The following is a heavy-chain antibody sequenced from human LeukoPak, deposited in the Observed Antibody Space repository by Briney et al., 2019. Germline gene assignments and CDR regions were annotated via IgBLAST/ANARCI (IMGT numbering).Heavy chain of an antibody. J-gene: IGHJ4*02. CDR3: ARDFGPETDSSGWSYFDY. V-gene: IGHV3-48*03. CDR2: ISSSGSTI. D-gene: IGHD6-19*01. Sequence: PGGSLRLSCAASGFTFSSYEMNWVRQAPGKGLEWVSCISSSGSTIYYADSVKGRFTISRDNAKNSLYLQMNSLRAEDTAVYYCARDFGPETDSSGWSYFDYWGQGTLVTVSS. CDR1: GFTFSSYE.